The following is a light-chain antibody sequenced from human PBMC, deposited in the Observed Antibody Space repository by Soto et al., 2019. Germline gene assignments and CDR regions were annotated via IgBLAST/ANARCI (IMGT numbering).Light chain of an antibody. CDR3: TSYTTINTWV. CDR2: DVS. J-gene: IGLJ3*02. Sequence: QSALTQPASVSGFPGQSITISCTGASSDVGAFDYVSWFQHHPGKAPKLIIYDVSNRPSGVSNRFSASKSGSTASLTISGLQAEYEADYYCTSYTTINTWVFGGGTKLTVL. CDR1: SSDVGAFDY. V-gene: IGLV2-14*03.